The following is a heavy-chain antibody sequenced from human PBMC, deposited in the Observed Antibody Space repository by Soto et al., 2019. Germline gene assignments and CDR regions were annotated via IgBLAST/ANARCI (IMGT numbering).Heavy chain of an antibody. D-gene: IGHD3-3*01. CDR3: ATTVDIWSEYNWFDT. Sequence: GVSLRLSCAASGFTFSSYAMSWVRQAPGKGLEWVSAISGSGGSTYYADSVKGRFTISRDNSKNTLYLQMNSLRAEDTAVYYCATTVDIWSEYNWFDTWGQGTLVTVSS. V-gene: IGHV3-23*01. CDR1: GFTFSSYA. CDR2: ISGSGGST. J-gene: IGHJ5*02.